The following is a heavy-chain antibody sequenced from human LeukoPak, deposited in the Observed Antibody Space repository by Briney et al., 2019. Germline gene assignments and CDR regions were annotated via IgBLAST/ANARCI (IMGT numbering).Heavy chain of an antibody. CDR1: GGSISSYY. V-gene: IGHV4-59*01. CDR3: ARAVYYYDSSGYPYWYFDL. J-gene: IGHJ2*01. CDR2: IYYSGST. Sequence: SETLSLTCTVSGGSISSYYWSWIRQPPGKGLEWIGYIYYSGSTNYNPSLKGRVTISVDTSKNQFSLKLSSVTAADTAVYYCARAVYYYDSSGYPYWYFDLWGRGTLVTVSS. D-gene: IGHD3-22*01.